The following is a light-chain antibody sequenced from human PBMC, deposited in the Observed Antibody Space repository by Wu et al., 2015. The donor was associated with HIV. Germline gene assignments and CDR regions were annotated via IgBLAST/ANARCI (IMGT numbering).Light chain of an antibody. Sequence: ATLSCRASQSVSXITLAGTSXNLGQTPRLLIYGASTRATGIPDRFSGSGSGTDFTLTINRLEPEDFAVYFCHQYDSSPYTFGQGTKLEI. CDR1: QSVSXIT. CDR3: HQYDSSPYT. CDR2: GAS. V-gene: IGKV3-20*01. J-gene: IGKJ2*01.